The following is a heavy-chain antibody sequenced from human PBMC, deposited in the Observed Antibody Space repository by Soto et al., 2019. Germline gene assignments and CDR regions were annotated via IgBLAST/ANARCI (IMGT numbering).Heavy chain of an antibody. CDR1: GYTFTSYY. V-gene: IGHV1-46*03. CDR3: ARAYYDILTGYQPPDMDV. J-gene: IGHJ6*03. D-gene: IGHD3-9*01. Sequence: ASLKVSCKASGYTFTSYYMHWVRQAPGQGLEWMGIINPSGGSTSYAQKFQGRVTMTRDTSTSTVYMELSSLRSEDTAVYYCARAYYDILTGYQPPDMDVWGKGTTVTVTS. CDR2: INPSGGST.